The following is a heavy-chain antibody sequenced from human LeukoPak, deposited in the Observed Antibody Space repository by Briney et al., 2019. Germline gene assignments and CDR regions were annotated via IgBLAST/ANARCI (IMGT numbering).Heavy chain of an antibody. CDR2: ISSSSSTI. Sequence: PGGSLGLSCAASGFTFSSYSMNWVRQAPGKGLEWVSYISSSSSTIYYADSVKGRFTISRDNAKNSLYLQMNSLRAEDTAVHYCARRGASSHFDYWGQGTLVTVSS. J-gene: IGHJ4*02. CDR1: GFTFSSYS. D-gene: IGHD1-26*01. V-gene: IGHV3-48*01. CDR3: ARRGASSHFDY.